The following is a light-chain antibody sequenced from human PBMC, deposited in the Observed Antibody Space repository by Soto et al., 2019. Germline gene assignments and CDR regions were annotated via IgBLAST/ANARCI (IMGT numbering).Light chain of an antibody. CDR3: QQYSSSPYN. CDR1: QTISSTY. V-gene: IGKV3-20*01. J-gene: IGKJ2*01. Sequence: EVVLTQSPGTLSSSPGERATLSCRASQTISSTYLAWYQHKPGQAPRLLIYGASSRATGIPDRFSGSGSGTDFTLTISRLEPEDFAVYYCQQYSSSPYNFGQGTKLEIK. CDR2: GAS.